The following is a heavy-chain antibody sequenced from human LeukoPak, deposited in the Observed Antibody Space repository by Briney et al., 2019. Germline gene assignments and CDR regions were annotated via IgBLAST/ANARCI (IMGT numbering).Heavy chain of an antibody. CDR3: AKDTTVTTPRYDAFDI. CDR1: GFTFSSYA. Sequence: GGSLRLSCAASGFTFSSYAMSWVRQAPGKGLEWVSSISGSGGSTYYADSVKGRFTISRDNSKNTLYLQMNSLRAEDTVVYYCAKDTTVTTPRYDAFDIWGQGTMVTVSS. J-gene: IGHJ3*02. D-gene: IGHD4-17*01. V-gene: IGHV3-23*01. CDR2: ISGSGGST.